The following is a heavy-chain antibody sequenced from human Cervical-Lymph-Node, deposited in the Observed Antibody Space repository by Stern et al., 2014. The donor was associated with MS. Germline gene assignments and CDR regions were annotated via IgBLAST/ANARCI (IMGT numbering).Heavy chain of an antibody. CDR2: ISSSGDPI. CDR1: GFTFSDYY. V-gene: IGHV3-11*01. J-gene: IGHJ6*02. CDR3: ARDGLDYYYGLDV. Sequence: VQLVESGGGLVKPGGSLRLSCVASGFTFSDYYMSWVRQAPGKGLEWIAFISSSGDPIHFADSVQGRFTISRDNAKNSLYLQMNSLRAEDTAVYYCARDGLDYYYGLDVWGQGTTVTVSS.